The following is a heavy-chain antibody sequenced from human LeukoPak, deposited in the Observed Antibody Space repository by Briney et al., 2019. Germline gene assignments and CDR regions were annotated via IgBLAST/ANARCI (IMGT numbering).Heavy chain of an antibody. V-gene: IGHV1-24*01. J-gene: IGHJ6*02. CDR3: ATDAKSIAARWGPYYGMDV. D-gene: IGHD6-6*01. CDR1: GYTLTELS. Sequence: ASVKVSCKVSGYTLTELSMHWVRQAPGKGLEWMGGFDPEDGETIYAQKFQGRVTMTEDTSTDIAYMELSSLRSEDTAVYYCATDAKSIAARWGPYYGMDVWGQGTTVTVSS. CDR2: FDPEDGET.